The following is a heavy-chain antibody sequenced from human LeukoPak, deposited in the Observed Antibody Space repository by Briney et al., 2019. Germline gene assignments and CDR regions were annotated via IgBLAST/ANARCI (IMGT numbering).Heavy chain of an antibody. CDR3: ARGYCSGGSCYPVDY. CDR2: INPNSGGT. D-gene: IGHD2-15*01. J-gene: IGHJ4*02. Sequence: ASVKVSCTASGYTFTGYYMHWVRQAPGQGLEWMGWINPNSGGTNYAQKFQGRVTMTRDTSISTAYMELSRLRSDDTAVYYCARGYCSGGSCYPVDYWGQGTLVTVSS. CDR1: GYTFTGYY. V-gene: IGHV1-2*02.